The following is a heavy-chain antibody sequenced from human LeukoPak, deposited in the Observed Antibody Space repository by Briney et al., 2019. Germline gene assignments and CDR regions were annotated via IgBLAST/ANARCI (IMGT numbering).Heavy chain of an antibody. Sequence: ASVKVSCKASGGTFSSCAISWVRQAPGQGLEWMGGIIPIFGTANYAQKFQGRVTITTDESTSTAYMELSSLRSEDTAVYYCARGGVDGAHEVGYYMDVWGKGTTVTVSS. CDR1: GGTFSSCA. CDR3: ARGGVDGAHEVGYYMDV. CDR2: IIPIFGTA. V-gene: IGHV1-69*05. J-gene: IGHJ6*03. D-gene: IGHD4-17*01.